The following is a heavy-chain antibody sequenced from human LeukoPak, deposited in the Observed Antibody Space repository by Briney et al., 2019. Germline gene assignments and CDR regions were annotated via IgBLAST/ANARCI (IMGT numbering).Heavy chain of an antibody. J-gene: IGHJ4*02. CDR3: AGGPTRYYFDS. CDR1: GGSISSYY. Sequence: KPSETLSLTCTVSGGSISSYYWSWIRQPPGKGLEWIGYVFYSGNTNYNPSLKSRVTISVDTSKNQFSLKLNSVTAADTAVYYCAGGPTRYYFDSWGKGTLVTVSS. V-gene: IGHV4-59*01. D-gene: IGHD1-1*01. CDR2: VFYSGNT.